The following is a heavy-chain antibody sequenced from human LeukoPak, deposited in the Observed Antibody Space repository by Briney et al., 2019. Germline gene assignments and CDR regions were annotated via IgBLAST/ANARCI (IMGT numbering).Heavy chain of an antibody. D-gene: IGHD6-19*01. CDR1: GGSISSSNW. J-gene: IGHJ3*02. V-gene: IGHV4-4*02. CDR3: ARSVRGWDPGFDAFDI. Sequence: PSETLSLTCAVSGGSISSSNWWSWVRQHPGKGLEWIGEIYHSGSTNYNPSLKSRVTISVDKSKNQFSLKLSSVTAADTAVYYCARSVRGWDPGFDAFDIWGQGTMVTVSS. CDR2: IYHSGST.